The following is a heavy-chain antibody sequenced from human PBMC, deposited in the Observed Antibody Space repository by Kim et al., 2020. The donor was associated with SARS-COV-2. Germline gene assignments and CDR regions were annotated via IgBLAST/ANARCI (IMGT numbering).Heavy chain of an antibody. CDR3: ARDEGAAAADLDY. D-gene: IGHD6-13*01. V-gene: IGHV3-30*01. J-gene: IGHJ4*02. Sequence: YADSVKGRFTISRDNSKNTLYLQMNSLRAEDTAVYYCARDEGAAAADLDYWGQGTLVTVSS.